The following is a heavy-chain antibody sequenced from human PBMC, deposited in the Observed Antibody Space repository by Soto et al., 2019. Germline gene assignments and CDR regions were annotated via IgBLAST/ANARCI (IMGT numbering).Heavy chain of an antibody. CDR2: IYYSGGT. CDR1: GDSISSYY. J-gene: IGHJ3*02. V-gene: IGHV4-59*01. D-gene: IGHD6-13*01. CDR3: AKAIEQHLVRHALDI. Sequence: SETLSLTCTVSGDSISSYYWSWIRQPPGKGLEWIGYIYYSGGTNYNPSLKSRVTISVDTSKNQFSLKLRSVTTADTAVYYCAKAIEQHLVRHALDIWGQGTKVTVSS.